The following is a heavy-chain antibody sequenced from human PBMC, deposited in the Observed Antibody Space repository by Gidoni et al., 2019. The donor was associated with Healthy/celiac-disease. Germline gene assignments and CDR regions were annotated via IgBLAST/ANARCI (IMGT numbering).Heavy chain of an antibody. CDR3: ARDPPVRRLVGGAFDI. D-gene: IGHD6-19*01. CDR2: ISYDGSNK. Sequence: QVQLVESGGGGVQPGRSLRLPLAASGSPFVSYAIHWVRQAPGKGLEWVAVISYDGSNKYYADSVKGRFTISRDNSKNTLYLQMNSLRAEDTAVYYCARDPPVRRLVGGAFDIWGQGTMVTVSS. CDR1: GSPFVSYA. J-gene: IGHJ3*02. V-gene: IGHV3-30*16.